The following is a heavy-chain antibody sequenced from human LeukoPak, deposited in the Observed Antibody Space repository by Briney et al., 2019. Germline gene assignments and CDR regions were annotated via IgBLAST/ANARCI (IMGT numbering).Heavy chain of an antibody. D-gene: IGHD2-15*01. CDR2: IYSSGTT. J-gene: IGHJ4*02. CDR1: GGSISGYY. V-gene: IGHV4-4*07. Sequence: SETLSLTCNVSGGSISGYYWSWIRQPAGKGLEWIGRIYSSGTTNYNPSLKSRLTMSVDTSKNQFSLELSSVTAADTAVYFRARGGGRQLATSHSYFDYWGQGILVPVSS. CDR3: ARGGGRQLATSHSYFDY.